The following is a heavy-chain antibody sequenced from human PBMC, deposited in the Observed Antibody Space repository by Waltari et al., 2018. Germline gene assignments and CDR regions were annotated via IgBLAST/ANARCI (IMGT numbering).Heavy chain of an antibody. Sequence: QVQLQESGPGLVKPSETLSLTCPVSGGSISSYYWSWIRQPPGKGLEWIGYIYYSGSTNYNPSLKSRVTISVDTSKNQFSLKLSSVTAADTAVYYCARFGGSGYYMDYWGQGTLVTVSS. CDR2: IYYSGST. J-gene: IGHJ4*02. D-gene: IGHD3-3*01. CDR1: GGSISSYY. V-gene: IGHV4-59*01. CDR3: ARFGGSGYYMDY.